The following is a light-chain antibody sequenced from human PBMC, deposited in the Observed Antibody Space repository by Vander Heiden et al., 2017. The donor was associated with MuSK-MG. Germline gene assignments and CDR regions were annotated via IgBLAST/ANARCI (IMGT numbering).Light chain of an antibody. J-gene: IGKJ2*01. V-gene: IGKV3-15*01. CDR3: QQDSNWPYT. CDR2: DAS. Sequence: EIVMTQSPAILSVSPGERATLSCTASQNLYTNLAWYQQKPGQAPRLLIHDASTRATGVPGRFSDHGSGTQFTLIISSLQSEDFAVYYCQQDSNWPYTFGQGTKLDIK. CDR1: QNLYTN.